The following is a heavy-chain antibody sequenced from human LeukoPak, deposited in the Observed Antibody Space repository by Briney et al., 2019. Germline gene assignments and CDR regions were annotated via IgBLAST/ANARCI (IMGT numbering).Heavy chain of an antibody. J-gene: IGHJ5*02. Sequence: GGSLRLSCAASGFTFSSYAMSWVRQAPGKGLEWVSAISASGGTTYYADSVKGRFTISRDNSKNTLYLQMSSLRAEDTAVYYCAKEPREYCSSTSCPNWIDPWGEGTLVTVSS. CDR1: GFTFSSYA. V-gene: IGHV3-23*01. D-gene: IGHD2-2*01. CDR2: ISASGGTT. CDR3: AKEPREYCSSTSCPNWIDP.